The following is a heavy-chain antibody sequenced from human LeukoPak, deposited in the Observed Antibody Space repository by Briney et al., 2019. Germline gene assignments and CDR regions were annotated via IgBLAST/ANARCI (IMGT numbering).Heavy chain of an antibody. CDR3: AKGSSGYFFDL. D-gene: IGHD3-22*01. Sequence: GGSLRLSCAASGFIFNNYGLVWVRQAPGKGLEWVSAISNDGGGTTYADFVKGRFIISRDNSKNTLFLQMDSLRAEDTALYYCAKGSSGYFFDLWGQGSLLTVAS. CDR2: ISNDGGGT. V-gene: IGHV3-23*01. J-gene: IGHJ4*02. CDR1: GFIFNNYG.